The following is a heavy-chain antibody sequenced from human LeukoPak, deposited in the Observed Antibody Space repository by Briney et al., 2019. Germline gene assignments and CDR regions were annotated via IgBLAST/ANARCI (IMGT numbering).Heavy chain of an antibody. Sequence: KPSETLSLTCTVSGGSISSHYWSWIRQPPGKGLEWIGYIYYSGSTNYNPSLKSRVTISVDTSKNQFSLKLSSVTAADTAVYYGARWGVTTVVTRCFDYWGQGTLVTVSS. CDR1: GGSISSHY. CDR2: IYYSGST. D-gene: IGHD4-23*01. V-gene: IGHV4-59*11. J-gene: IGHJ4*02. CDR3: ARWGVTTVVTRCFDY.